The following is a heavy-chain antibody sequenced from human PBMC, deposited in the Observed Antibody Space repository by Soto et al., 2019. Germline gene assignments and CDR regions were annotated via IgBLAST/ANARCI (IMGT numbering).Heavy chain of an antibody. V-gene: IGHV3-53*01. Sequence: GGSLRLSCAASGFTVSSNYMSWVRQAPGKGLEWVSVIYSGGSTYYADSVKGRFTISRDNSKNTLYLQMNSLRAEDTAVYYCARGATEIVAMQEGWFDPWGQGTLVTVSS. CDR1: GFTVSSNY. CDR3: ARGATEIVAMQEGWFDP. CDR2: IYSGGST. D-gene: IGHD5-12*01. J-gene: IGHJ5*02.